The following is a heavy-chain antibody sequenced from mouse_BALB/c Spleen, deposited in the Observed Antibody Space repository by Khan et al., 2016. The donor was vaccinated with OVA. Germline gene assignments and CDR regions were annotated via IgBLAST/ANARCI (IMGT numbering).Heavy chain of an antibody. CDR3: ARNNDYDGGFAY. D-gene: IGHD2-4*01. Sequence: QVQLKQSGPGLVQPSQSLSITCTVSGFSLTSYGVYWVRQSPGKGLEWLGVIWSGGSTDYNAAFISRLSISKDNSKSQVFFKMNSLQANDTARYYCARNNDYDGGFAYWGQGTLVTVSA. CDR2: IWSGGST. J-gene: IGHJ3*01. V-gene: IGHV2-2*02. CDR1: GFSLTSYG.